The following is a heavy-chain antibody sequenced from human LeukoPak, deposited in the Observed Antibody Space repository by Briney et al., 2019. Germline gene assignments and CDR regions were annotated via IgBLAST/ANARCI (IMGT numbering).Heavy chain of an antibody. D-gene: IGHD3-10*01. CDR1: GGSISSNY. CDR3: ARDSGSGSFGD. J-gene: IGHJ4*02. CDR2: ISNSGST. Sequence: SETLSLTCAVSGGSISSNYWSWIRQPPGKGLEWIGFISNSGSTNYNPPLKSRVSISADTTKNHLSLKLTSVTAADTAVYYCARDSGSGSFGDWGQGTLVSVSS. V-gene: IGHV4-59*01.